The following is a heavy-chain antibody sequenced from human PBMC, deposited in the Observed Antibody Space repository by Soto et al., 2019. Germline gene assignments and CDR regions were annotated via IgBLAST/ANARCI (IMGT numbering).Heavy chain of an antibody. CDR3: ARHGTAAASYYYYGMDV. Sequence: SETLSLTCTVSGGSISSSSYYWGWIRQPPGKGLEWIGSIYYSGSTYYNPSLKSRVTISVDTSKNQFPLKLSSVTAADTAVYYCARHGTAAASYYYYGMDVWGQGTTVTVSS. V-gene: IGHV4-39*01. CDR2: IYYSGST. J-gene: IGHJ6*02. CDR1: GGSISSSSYY. D-gene: IGHD6-13*01.